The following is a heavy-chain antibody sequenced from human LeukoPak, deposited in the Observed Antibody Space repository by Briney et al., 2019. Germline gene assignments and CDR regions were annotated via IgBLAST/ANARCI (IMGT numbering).Heavy chain of an antibody. J-gene: IGHJ5*02. Sequence: GASMKVSCKASGYTFTDYYVHWVRQAPGQGLEWMGWINPNIGDTNYAQRFQGRVTMTRDTSTSAAYMDLSSLTSDDTAVYFCARSNYGGQGAGDNWFDPWGQGTLVTVSS. CDR3: ARSNYGGQGAGDNWFDP. V-gene: IGHV1-2*02. CDR2: INPNIGDT. CDR1: GYTFTDYY. D-gene: IGHD4/OR15-4a*01.